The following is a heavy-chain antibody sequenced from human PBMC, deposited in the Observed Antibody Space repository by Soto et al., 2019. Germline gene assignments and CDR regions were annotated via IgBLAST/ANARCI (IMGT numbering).Heavy chain of an antibody. V-gene: IGHV3-23*01. Sequence: EVQLLESGGGLVQPGGSLRLSCAASGFTFSSYAMSWVRQAPGQGLEWVSAISGSGGSTYYADSVKGRFTISRDNSKKTLDLQMNSLRDEDTAVYYCSKELNDHGSSYWGQGTLVTVSS. CDR1: GFTFSSYA. D-gene: IGHD2-15*01. CDR2: ISGSGGST. CDR3: SKELNDHGSSY. J-gene: IGHJ4*02.